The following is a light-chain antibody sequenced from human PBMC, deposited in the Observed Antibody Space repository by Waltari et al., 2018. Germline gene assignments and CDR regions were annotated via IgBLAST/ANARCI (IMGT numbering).Light chain of an antibody. CDR3: TSYISTSSLPVI. Sequence: QSDLTQPASVSGSPGQSITISCSGTSNDIGGYDFISWYQQNPGKAPRLIIYNVSHRPSWVSVRFSGSKSGNTASLTISGLQPEDEADYFCTSYISTSSLPVIFGGGTTLTVL. V-gene: IGLV2-14*03. J-gene: IGLJ2*01. CDR2: NVS. CDR1: SNDIGGYDF.